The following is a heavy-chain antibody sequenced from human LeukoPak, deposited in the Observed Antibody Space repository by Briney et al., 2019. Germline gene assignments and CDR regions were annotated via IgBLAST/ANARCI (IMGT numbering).Heavy chain of an antibody. V-gene: IGHV3-23*01. CDR1: GFTFSSSE. D-gene: IGHD5-24*01. Sequence: GGSLRLSFAASGFTFSSSEMTWVRQAPGKGLEWVSALSRSGGSTYADSVKGRFTNSRDNSKNTLYLQMSSLRAEHTAIYYCGKTIPYWYLDLWGGSTLVTVSS. J-gene: IGHJ2*01. CDR2: LSRSGGST. CDR3: GKTIPYWYLDL.